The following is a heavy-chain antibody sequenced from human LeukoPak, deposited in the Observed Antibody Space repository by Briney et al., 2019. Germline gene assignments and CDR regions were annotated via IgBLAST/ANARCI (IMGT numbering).Heavy chain of an antibody. CDR3: ASPSSSWYSEYFQH. V-gene: IGHV3-74*01. Sequence: GGSLRLSCAASGFTFSDYWMHWVRQAPGKGLVWVSRINGEGSSTSYADSVKGRFTISRDSAKNTLYLQMNSLRAEDTAVYYCASPSSSWYSEYFQHWGQGTLVTVSS. CDR1: GFTFSDYW. D-gene: IGHD6-13*01. CDR2: INGEGSST. J-gene: IGHJ1*01.